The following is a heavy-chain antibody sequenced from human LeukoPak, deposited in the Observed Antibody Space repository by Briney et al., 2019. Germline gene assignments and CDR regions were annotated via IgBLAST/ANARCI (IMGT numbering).Heavy chain of an antibody. Sequence: GGSLRLSCAASGFTFSSYAMSWVRQAPGKGLEWVAAITGSGRNAYYADSVKGRFTVSRDNSKNTMWLQMNSLRAEDTAVYYCAKEVPVAVYFDYWGQGALVTVSS. V-gene: IGHV3-23*01. CDR3: AKEVPVAVYFDY. CDR2: ITGSGRNA. J-gene: IGHJ4*02. CDR1: GFTFSSYA. D-gene: IGHD2-2*01.